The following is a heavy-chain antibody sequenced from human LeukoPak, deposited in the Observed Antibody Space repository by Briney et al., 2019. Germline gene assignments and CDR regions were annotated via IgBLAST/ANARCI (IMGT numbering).Heavy chain of an antibody. J-gene: IGHJ4*02. Sequence: GGSLRLSCAASGFTFSDYYMSWIRQAPGKGLEWVSYISSSGSTIYYADSVKGRFTISRDNAKNSLYLQMNSLRAEDTAVYYCARDGYYYDSSGYYSDYWGQGTLVTVSS. V-gene: IGHV3-11*01. CDR2: ISSSGSTI. CDR1: GFTFSDYY. CDR3: ARDGYYYDSSGYYSDY. D-gene: IGHD3-22*01.